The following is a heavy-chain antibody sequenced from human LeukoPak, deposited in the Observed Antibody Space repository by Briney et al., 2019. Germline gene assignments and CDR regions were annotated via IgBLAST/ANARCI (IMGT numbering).Heavy chain of an antibody. D-gene: IGHD6-13*01. V-gene: IGHV3-21*01. CDR2: ISSSSSYI. J-gene: IGHJ3*02. CDR3: ARALPLGAAAGNDAFDI. CDR1: GFTFSSYS. Sequence: GGSLRLSCAASGFTFSSYSMNWVRQAPGKGLEWVSSISSSSSYIYYADSVKGRFTISRDNAKNSLYLQMNSLRAEDTAVYYCARALPLGAAAGNDAFDIWGQGTMVTVSS.